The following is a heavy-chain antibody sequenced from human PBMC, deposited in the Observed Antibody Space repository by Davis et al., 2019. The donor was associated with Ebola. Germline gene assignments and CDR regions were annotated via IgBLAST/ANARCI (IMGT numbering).Heavy chain of an antibody. V-gene: IGHV1-18*01. CDR1: GYTFTSYA. CDR3: ARAQFPTTSDH. D-gene: IGHD1-1*01. J-gene: IGHJ4*01. Sequence: AASVKVSCKASGYTFTSYAMHWVRQAPGQGLEWMGWINPHNGNTNYAQNVQGRVTMTTDTSTSTAYMEVGGLRSDDTAVYYCARAQFPTTSDHWGQGTLVTVSS. CDR2: INPHNGNT.